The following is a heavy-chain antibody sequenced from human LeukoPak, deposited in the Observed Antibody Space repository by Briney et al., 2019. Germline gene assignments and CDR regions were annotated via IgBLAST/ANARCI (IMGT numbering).Heavy chain of an antibody. CDR1: GYSISSGYY. CDR2: IYHSGST. V-gene: IGHV4-38-2*02. CDR3: ARDSAAAEDY. J-gene: IGHJ4*02. Sequence: SETLSLTCIVSGYSISSGYYWGWIRQPPGKGLEWIGSIYHSGSTYYNPSLKSRVTISVDTSKNQFSLKLSSVTAADMAVYYCARDSAAAEDYWGQGTLVTVSS. D-gene: IGHD6-13*01.